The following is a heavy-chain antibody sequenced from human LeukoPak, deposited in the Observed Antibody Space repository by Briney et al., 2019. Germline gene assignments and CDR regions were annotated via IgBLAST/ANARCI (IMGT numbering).Heavy chain of an antibody. V-gene: IGHV1-18*01. J-gene: IGHJ6*03. CDR1: GYTFTSYG. Sequence: ASVKVSCKASGYTFTSYGISWVRQAPGQGLEWMGWISAYNGNTNYAQKLQGRVTMTTDTSTSTAYMELRSLRSDDTAVYYCASETVTRGYYYMDVWGKGTTVTVSS. D-gene: IGHD4-11*01. CDR3: ASETVTRGYYYMDV. CDR2: ISAYNGNT.